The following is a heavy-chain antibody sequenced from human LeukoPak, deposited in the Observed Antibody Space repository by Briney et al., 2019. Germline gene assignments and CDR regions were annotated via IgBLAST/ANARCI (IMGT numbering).Heavy chain of an antibody. D-gene: IGHD3-10*01. V-gene: IGHV3-74*01. CDR3: ARDRGAPDSFDL. CDR1: GFTFSVYW. Sequence: PGGSLRLSCATSGFTFSVYWKYWVRQAPGKGLVWVSRISSDGSSTTYADSVKGRFTMSRDNAKNTLYLQMSSLRAKDTAVYYCARDRGAPDSFDLWGLGTMVTVSS. CDR2: ISSDGSST. J-gene: IGHJ3*01.